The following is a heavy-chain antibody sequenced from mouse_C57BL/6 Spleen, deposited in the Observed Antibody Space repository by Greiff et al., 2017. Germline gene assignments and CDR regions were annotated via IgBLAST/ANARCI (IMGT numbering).Heavy chain of an antibody. J-gene: IGHJ1*03. V-gene: IGHV1-55*01. D-gene: IGHD2-4*01. CDR1: GYTFTSYW. CDR3: AVYDDDEDWYFDV. Sequence: VQLQQPGAELVKPGASVKMSCKASGYTFTSYWITWVKQRPGQGLEWIGDIYPGSGSTNYNEKFKSKATLTVDTSYSTAYMQLSSLTSEDSAVYYCAVYDDDEDWYFDVWGTGTTVTVSS. CDR2: IYPGSGST.